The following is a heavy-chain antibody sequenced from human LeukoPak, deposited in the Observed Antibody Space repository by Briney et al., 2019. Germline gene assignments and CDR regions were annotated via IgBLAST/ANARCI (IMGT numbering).Heavy chain of an antibody. V-gene: IGHV3-7*01. Sequence: GGSLRLSCEVSGFIFSNYWMTWVRQAPGKGLEWVANIKPDGSETYYVDSVKGRFTLSRDNAKNSLSLQMKCVGGDDTAVYYCARAGMTGTADYWGQGTLVTVS. D-gene: IGHD1-1*01. CDR3: ARAGMTGTADY. CDR2: IKPDGSET. CDR1: GFIFSNYW. J-gene: IGHJ4*02.